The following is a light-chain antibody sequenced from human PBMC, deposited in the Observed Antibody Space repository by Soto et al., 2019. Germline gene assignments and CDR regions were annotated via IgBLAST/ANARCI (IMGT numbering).Light chain of an antibody. V-gene: IGKV3-20*01. Sequence: EIVLTQSPGTLSLSPGERATLSCRASQSISSSYLAWYQQKPGQAPRLLIYAASSRATGIPDRFSGSGSGTDFTRTISRLEPEDFAVYYCQQYGSSPWTFGQGTKVEIK. J-gene: IGKJ1*01. CDR1: QSISSSY. CDR3: QQYGSSPWT. CDR2: AAS.